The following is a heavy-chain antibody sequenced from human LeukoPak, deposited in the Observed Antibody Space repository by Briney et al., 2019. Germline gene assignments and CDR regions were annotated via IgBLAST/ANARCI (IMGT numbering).Heavy chain of an antibody. CDR1: GYTFTSYD. CDR2: INLRAGTT. Sequence: ASVKVSCKASGYTFTSYDINWVRQATGQGLEWMGIINLRAGTTTYAQRFQGRVTMTRDTSTSTVYMELTSLRSEDTAVYYCARDYDSFDIWGQGTMVTVSS. D-gene: IGHD3-16*01. J-gene: IGHJ3*02. CDR3: ARDYDSFDI. V-gene: IGHV1-46*01.